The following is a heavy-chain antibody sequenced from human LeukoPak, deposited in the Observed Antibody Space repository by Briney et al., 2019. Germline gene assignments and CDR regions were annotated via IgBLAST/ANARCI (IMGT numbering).Heavy chain of an antibody. CDR3: ARLKVPYYYYYMDV. CDR1: GGSISSSSYF. Sequence: SETLSLTCTVSGGSISSSSYFWGWIRQPPGKGLEWIASIYYSGSTYYNPSLKSRVTVSLDTSKNQFSLKLSSVTAADTAVYYCARLKVPYYYYYMDVWGKGTTVTVSS. V-gene: IGHV4-39*07. CDR2: IYYSGST. J-gene: IGHJ6*03.